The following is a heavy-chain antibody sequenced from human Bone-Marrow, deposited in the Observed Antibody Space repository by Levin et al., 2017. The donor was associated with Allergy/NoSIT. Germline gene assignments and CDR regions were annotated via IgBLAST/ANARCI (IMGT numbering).Heavy chain of an antibody. CDR1: GFTFSSYW. V-gene: IGHV3-7*01. D-gene: IGHD6-19*01. CDR2: IKQDGSEK. J-gene: IGHJ6*02. Sequence: GGSLRLSCAASGFTFSSYWMSWVRQAPGKGLEWVANIKQDGSEKYYVDSVKGRFTISRDNAKNSLYLQMNSLRAEDTAVYYCARVDGWYPTGNYYYYGMDVWGQGTTVTVSS. CDR3: ARVDGWYPTGNYYYYGMDV.